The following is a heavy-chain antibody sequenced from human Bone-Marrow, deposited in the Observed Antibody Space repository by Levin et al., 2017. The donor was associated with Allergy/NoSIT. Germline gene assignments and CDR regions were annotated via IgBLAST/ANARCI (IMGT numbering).Heavy chain of an antibody. V-gene: IGHV3-53*01. CDR1: GFTVSTYY. CDR3: ARPGGQSLNYYGMDV. J-gene: IGHJ6*02. D-gene: IGHD6-19*01. CDR2: IYSGGNT. Sequence: GGSLRLSCAASGFTVSTYYMSWVRQAPGKGLEWVSVIYSGGNTYYADSVKGRLTISRDNSKHTLYLQMNSLRAEDTAVSYCARPGGQSLNYYGMDVWGQGTADTVSS.